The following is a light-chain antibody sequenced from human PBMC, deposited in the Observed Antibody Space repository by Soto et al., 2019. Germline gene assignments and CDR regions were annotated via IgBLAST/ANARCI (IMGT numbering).Light chain of an antibody. CDR2: DAS. J-gene: IGKJ1*01. CDR1: QTIRTW. CDR3: QQYHSYLWT. Sequence: DMQMTQSPSILSAAVGDRVTITCRASQTIRTWLAWYQHKPGKAPKLLIYDASSLGSGVPSRFSGSGSGTEFTLTISSLQPDDIATYYCQQYHSYLWTFGQGTKVDIK. V-gene: IGKV1-5*01.